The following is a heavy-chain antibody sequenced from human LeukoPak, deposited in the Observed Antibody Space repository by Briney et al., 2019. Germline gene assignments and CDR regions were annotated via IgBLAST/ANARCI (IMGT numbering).Heavy chain of an antibody. Sequence: GGSLRLSCSASGFTFCSYAMHWVRQAPGKGLEYVSAISSNGGSTYYADSVKGRFAISRDNSKNTLYLQMSSLRAEDTAVYYCVKDRSEYFDWLLGFDYWGQGTLVTVSS. CDR1: GFTFCSYA. V-gene: IGHV3-64D*06. J-gene: IGHJ4*02. CDR3: VKDRSEYFDWLLGFDY. D-gene: IGHD3-9*01. CDR2: ISSNGGST.